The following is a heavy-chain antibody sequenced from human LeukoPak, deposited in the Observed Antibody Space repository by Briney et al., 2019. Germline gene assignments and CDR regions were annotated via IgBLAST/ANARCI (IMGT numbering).Heavy chain of an antibody. D-gene: IGHD6-6*01. V-gene: IGHV1-18*01. CDR1: NYTFTSYP. CDR2: ISAYTGNT. Sequence: ASVKVSCKASNYTFTSYPISWVRQAPGQGLEWMGWISAYTGNTNYAQKVQGRVTMTTDTSTNTAYMGLASLRPDDTAIYYCTRGSSSQYFQPWGQGTLVTVSS. CDR3: TRGSSSQYFQP. J-gene: IGHJ1*01.